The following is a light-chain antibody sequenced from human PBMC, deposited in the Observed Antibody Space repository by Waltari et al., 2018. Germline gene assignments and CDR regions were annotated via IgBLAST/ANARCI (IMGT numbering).Light chain of an antibody. J-gene: IGKJ1*01. CDR1: QSVSRA. V-gene: IGKV3-20*01. CDR2: GAS. CDR3: QHYLRLPVT. Sequence: EIVLTQSPGTLSLSLGERATVSCRTSQSVSRALAWYQQKPGQAPRLRIYGASTRANGIPDRFSGSGSGTDFSLTISRLEPDDFAVYYCQHYLRLPVTFGQGTTVEI.